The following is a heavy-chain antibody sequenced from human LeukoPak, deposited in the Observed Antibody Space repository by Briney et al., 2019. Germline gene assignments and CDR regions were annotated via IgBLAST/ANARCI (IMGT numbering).Heavy chain of an antibody. D-gene: IGHD4-23*01. Sequence: PGRSLRLSCAASGFTFDDYAMHWVRHAPGKGLEWVSGISWNSGSIGYADSVKGRFTISRDNAKNSLYLQMNSLRAEDTALYYCAKTLPPRRWPTPVNAFDIWGQGTMVTVSS. CDR2: ISWNSGSI. J-gene: IGHJ3*02. CDR3: AKTLPPRRWPTPVNAFDI. CDR1: GFTFDDYA. V-gene: IGHV3-9*01.